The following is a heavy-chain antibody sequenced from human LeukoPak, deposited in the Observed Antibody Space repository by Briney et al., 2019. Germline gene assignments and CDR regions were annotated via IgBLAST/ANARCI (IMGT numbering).Heavy chain of an antibody. CDR2: IYHSGST. Sequence: KPSQTLSLTCTVSGGSISSGGYYWSWIRQPPGKGLEWIGYIYHSGSTYYNPSLKSRVTISVDRSKNQFSLKLSSVTAADTAVYYCARSRGCSSTSCYIHASFDYWGQGTLVTVSS. J-gene: IGHJ4*02. CDR1: GGSISSGGYY. CDR3: ARSRGCSSTSCYIHASFDY. V-gene: IGHV4-30-2*01. D-gene: IGHD2-2*02.